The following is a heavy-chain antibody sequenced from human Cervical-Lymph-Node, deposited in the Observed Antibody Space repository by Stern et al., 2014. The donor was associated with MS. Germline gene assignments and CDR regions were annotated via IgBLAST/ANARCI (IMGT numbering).Heavy chain of an antibody. CDR2: IYDDGST. CDR3: ARVTGYCSGGSCYQSPYFDY. CDR1: GWSIRRGYY. J-gene: IGHJ4*02. D-gene: IGHD2-15*01. V-gene: IGHV4-38-2*02. Sequence: QVQLQESGPGLVKPSETLSLTCTVSGWSIRRGYYWAWIRQPPGKGLEWVGSIYDDGSTYLKPSLKSRVTILVDTSKNQFSLSLSSVTAADTAVYYCARVTGYCSGGSCYQSPYFDYWGQGILVTVSS.